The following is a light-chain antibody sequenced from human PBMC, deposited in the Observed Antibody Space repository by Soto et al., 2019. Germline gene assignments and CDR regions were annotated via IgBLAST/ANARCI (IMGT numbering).Light chain of an antibody. CDR3: QQYNSYWT. Sequence: DIQMTKSPSTLSASVGDRVTITCRASQSISSWLAWYQQKPGKAPKLLIYKASSLESGVPSRFSGSGSGTEFTLTISSRQPDDFATYYCQQYNSYWTFGQGTKVEIK. CDR1: QSISSW. J-gene: IGKJ1*01. CDR2: KAS. V-gene: IGKV1-5*03.